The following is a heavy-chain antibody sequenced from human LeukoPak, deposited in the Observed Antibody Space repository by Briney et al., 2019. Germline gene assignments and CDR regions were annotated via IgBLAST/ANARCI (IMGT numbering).Heavy chain of an antibody. D-gene: IGHD6-6*01. Sequence: GASVKVTCKASGGTFSSYAISWVRQAPGQGLEWMGRIIPILGIANYAQKFQGRVTITADKSTSTAYMELSSLRSEDTAVYYCARGVASSSSHYYYYGMDVWGQGTTVTVSS. CDR2: IIPILGIA. V-gene: IGHV1-69*04. CDR1: GGTFSSYA. CDR3: ARGVASSSSHYYYYGMDV. J-gene: IGHJ6*02.